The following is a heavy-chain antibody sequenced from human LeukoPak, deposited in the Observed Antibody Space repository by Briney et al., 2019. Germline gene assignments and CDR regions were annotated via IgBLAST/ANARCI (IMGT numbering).Heavy chain of an antibody. CDR3: ARDGGSYLNFDY. CDR1: GGSISSYY. V-gene: IGHV4-59*01. J-gene: IGHJ4*02. D-gene: IGHD1-26*01. CDR2: IYDSGST. Sequence: SETLSLTCTVCGGSISSYYWNWIRQPPGKGLEWIGYIYDSGSTNYNPSLKSRVTISVDTSNNQFSLRLSSVTAADTAVYYCARDGGSYLNFDYWGQGTLVTVSS.